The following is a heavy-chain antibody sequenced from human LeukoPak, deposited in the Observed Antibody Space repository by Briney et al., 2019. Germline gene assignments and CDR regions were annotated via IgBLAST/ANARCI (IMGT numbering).Heavy chain of an antibody. CDR3: ARDGPRRGYCSSTSCYTTVVDFDY. J-gene: IGHJ4*02. CDR1: GYTFTSYP. V-gene: IGHV1-18*01. CDR2: ISAYNGNT. Sequence: ASVKVSCKASGYTFTSYPISWVRQAPGQGLEWMGWISAYNGNTNYAQKLQGRVTMTTDTSTSTAYMELRSLRSDDTAVYYCARDGPRRGYCSSTSCYTTVVDFDYWGQGTLVTVSS. D-gene: IGHD2-2*02.